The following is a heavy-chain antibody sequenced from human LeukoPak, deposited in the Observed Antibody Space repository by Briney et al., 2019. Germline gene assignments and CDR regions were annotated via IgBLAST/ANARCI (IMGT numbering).Heavy chain of an antibody. CDR3: AKGPDSIGYSHFDY. CDR2: ISGSGGST. J-gene: IGHJ4*02. CDR1: GFTFSSYW. V-gene: IGHV3-23*01. Sequence: GGSLRLSCAASGFTFSSYWMSWVRQAPGKGLEWVSAISGSGGSTYYADSVKGRFTISRDNSKNTLYLQMNGLRAEDTAVYYCAKGPDSIGYSHFDYWGQGTLVTVSS. D-gene: IGHD3-22*01.